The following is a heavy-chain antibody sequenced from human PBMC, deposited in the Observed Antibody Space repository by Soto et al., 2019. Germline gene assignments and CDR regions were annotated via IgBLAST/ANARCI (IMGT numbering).Heavy chain of an antibody. CDR2: IWYDGSNK. J-gene: IGHJ4*02. Sequence: PGGSLRLSCAASGFTFSSYGMHWVRQAPGKGLEWVAVIWYDGSNKYYADSVKGRFTISRDNSKNTLYLQMNSLRAEDTAVYYCARDGSGAYYDILTGYYNVPAWLVYWGQGTLVTVSS. CDR3: ARDGSGAYYDILTGYYNVPAWLVY. D-gene: IGHD3-9*01. CDR1: GFTFSSYG. V-gene: IGHV3-33*01.